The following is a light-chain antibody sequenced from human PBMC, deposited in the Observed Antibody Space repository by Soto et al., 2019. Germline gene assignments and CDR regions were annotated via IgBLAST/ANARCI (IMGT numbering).Light chain of an antibody. J-gene: IGKJ1*01. Sequence: DIQMTQSPSTLSASVGDRVTITCRASQSISIWLAWYQQKPGKAPNLLIYKASSLESGVPSRFSGSGSGTEFTLTISSLQPDDSATYYCQQYNSYSRRTFGQGTKVEIK. CDR3: QQYNSYSRRT. CDR2: KAS. V-gene: IGKV1-5*03. CDR1: QSISIW.